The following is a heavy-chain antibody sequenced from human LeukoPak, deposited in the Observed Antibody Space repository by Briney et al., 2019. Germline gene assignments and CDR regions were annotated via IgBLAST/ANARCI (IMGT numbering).Heavy chain of an antibody. D-gene: IGHD3-10*01. CDR2: IIPIFGTA. V-gene: IGHV1-69*06. J-gene: IGHJ4*02. Sequence: GASVKVSCKASGGTFSSYAISWVRQAPGQGLEWMGGIIPIFGTANYAQKFQGRVTLTDDTSTDTAYMELSSLRSEDTAIYYCGRGFSIDYWGQGSLVIVSS. CDR3: GRGFSIDY. CDR1: GGTFSSYA.